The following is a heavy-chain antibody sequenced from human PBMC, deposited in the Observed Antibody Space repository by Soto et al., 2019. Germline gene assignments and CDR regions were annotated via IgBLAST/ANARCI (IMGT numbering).Heavy chain of an antibody. CDR2: ILPIFGTA. Sequence: ASVKVSCKASGGSFRREAINWVRQAPGQGPEWMGGILPIFGTADYAQKFQGRVTITADVSTTTAYMELSSLRFEDTAVYYCARCYEFGGNSDAFYVRAQRTMVPVS. CDR1: GGSFRREA. CDR3: ARCYEFGGNSDAFYV. J-gene: IGHJ3*01. V-gene: IGHV1-69*13. D-gene: IGHD2-15*01.